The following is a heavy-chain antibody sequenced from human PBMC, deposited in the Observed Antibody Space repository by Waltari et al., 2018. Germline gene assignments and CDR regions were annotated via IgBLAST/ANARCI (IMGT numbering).Heavy chain of an antibody. CDR1: GDSVSSTNFF. CDR3: ARLVPTRSNSAGDY. Sequence: QLQLQESGPGLVKPSETLSLTCTVSGDSVSSTNFFWGWIRQPPGKGPEWIASINYEGGTYYKTSIERRLTMSIDRSKNQFSLNLKSVTAEDTAKYYCARLVPTRSNSAGDYWGQGTLVTVSS. J-gene: IGHJ4*02. V-gene: IGHV4-39*01. D-gene: IGHD6-25*01. CDR2: INYEGGT.